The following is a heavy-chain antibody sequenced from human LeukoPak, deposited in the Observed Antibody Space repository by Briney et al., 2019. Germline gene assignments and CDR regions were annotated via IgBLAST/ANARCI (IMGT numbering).Heavy chain of an antibody. CDR2: INHSGST. D-gene: IGHD4-23*01. CDR1: GGYIVSYY. Sequence: SETLSLTCTVSGGYIVSYYWSWIRQPPGKGLEWIGEINHSGSTNYNPSLKSRVTISVDTSKKQFSLKLSSVTAADTAVYYCARGAFVVTPAPISYWGQGTLVTVSS. CDR3: ARGAFVVTPAPISY. J-gene: IGHJ4*02. V-gene: IGHV4-34*01.